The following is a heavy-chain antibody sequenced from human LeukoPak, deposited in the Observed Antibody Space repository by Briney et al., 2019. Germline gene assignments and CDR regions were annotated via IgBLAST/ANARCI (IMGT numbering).Heavy chain of an antibody. D-gene: IGHD6-13*01. J-gene: IGHJ5*02. CDR2: INHSGST. CDR3: AREVFSSSWYRGGGNWFDP. Sequence: SETLSLTCAVYGGSFSGYYWSWIRQPPGKGLEWIGEINHSGSTNYNPSLKSRVTISVDTSKNQFSLKLSSVTAADTAVYYCAREVFSSSWYRGGGNWFDPWGQGTLVTVSS. CDR1: GGSFSGYY. V-gene: IGHV4-34*01.